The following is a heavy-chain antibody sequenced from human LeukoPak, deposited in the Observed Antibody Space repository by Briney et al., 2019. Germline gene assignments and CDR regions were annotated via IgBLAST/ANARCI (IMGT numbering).Heavy chain of an antibody. J-gene: IGHJ4*02. V-gene: IGHV1-69*04. D-gene: IGHD6-13*01. CDR1: GGTFSSYA. CDR2: IIPILGIA. Sequence: SVKVSCKASGGTFSSYAISWVRQAPGQGLEWKGRIIPILGIANYAQKFQGRVTITADKSTSTAYMELSSLRSEDTAVYYCARRIRYSSSWYTSYYFDYWGQGTLVTVSS. CDR3: ARRIRYSSSWYTSYYFDY.